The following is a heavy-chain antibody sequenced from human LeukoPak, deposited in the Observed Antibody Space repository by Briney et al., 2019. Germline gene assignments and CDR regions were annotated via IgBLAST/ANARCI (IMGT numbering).Heavy chain of an antibody. V-gene: IGHV3-30-3*01. J-gene: IGHJ4*02. Sequence: GGSLRLSCAASGFTFSNCAIHWVRQAPGKGLEWVAVISYDGNNKYYADSVKGRFTLSRDNSKNTLYLQLTSLRAEDTAVYYCARPQGGRQLWLHFDYWGQGTLVTVSS. D-gene: IGHD5-18*01. CDR2: ISYDGNNK. CDR1: GFTFSNCA. CDR3: ARPQGGRQLWLHFDY.